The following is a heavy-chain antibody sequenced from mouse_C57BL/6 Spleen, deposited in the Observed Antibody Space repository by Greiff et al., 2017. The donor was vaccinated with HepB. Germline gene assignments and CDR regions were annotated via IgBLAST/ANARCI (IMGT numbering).Heavy chain of an antibody. Sequence: EVQLQESGPGMVKPSQSLSLTCTVTGYSITSGYDWHWIRHFPGNKLEWMGYISYSGSTNYNPSLKSRISITHDTSKNHFFLKLNSVTTEDTATYYCARVGNYGSSLGYWGQGTTLTVSS. CDR3: ARVGNYGSSLGY. D-gene: IGHD1-1*01. V-gene: IGHV3-1*01. J-gene: IGHJ2*01. CDR2: ISYSGST. CDR1: GYSITSGYD.